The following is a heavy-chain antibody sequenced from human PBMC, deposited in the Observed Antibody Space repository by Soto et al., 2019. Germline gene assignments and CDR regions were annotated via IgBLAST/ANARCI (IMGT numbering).Heavy chain of an antibody. Sequence: QVQLVQSGAELKKPGSSLKVSCRASGGTFSSLGISWVRQGPRQGLEWLGGFIPMFGTANYPLKFQGRVTLSANDSTSTAYIELSSLTSEDTAMYFCARDRSGPGNWNYDTFDLWGQGTMVTVSS. J-gene: IGHJ3*01. D-gene: IGHD1-7*01. CDR1: GGTFSSLG. CDR2: FIPMFGTA. V-gene: IGHV1-69*01. CDR3: ARDRSGPGNWNYDTFDL.